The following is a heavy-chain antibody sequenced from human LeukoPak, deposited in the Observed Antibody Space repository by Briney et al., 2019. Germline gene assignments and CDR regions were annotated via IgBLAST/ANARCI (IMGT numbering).Heavy chain of an antibody. CDR2: INPNSGGT. J-gene: IGHJ4*02. V-gene: IGHV1-2*02. CDR3: ARGLRYYDSSGYYYYYFDY. Sequence: ASVKVSCKASGYTFTGYYTHWVRQAPGQGLEWMGWINPNSGGTNYAQKFQGRVTMTRDTSISTAYMELSRLRSDDTAVYYCARGLRYYDSSGYYYYYFDYWGQGTLVTVSS. CDR1: GYTFTGYY. D-gene: IGHD3-22*01.